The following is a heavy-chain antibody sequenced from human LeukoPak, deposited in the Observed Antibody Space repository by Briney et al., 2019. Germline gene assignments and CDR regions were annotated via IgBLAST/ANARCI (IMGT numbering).Heavy chain of an antibody. CDR3: ARGGDSYYYDSSGYYHGVFDY. CDR1: GGAFSSYA. J-gene: IGHJ4*02. CDR2: IIPIFGTA. V-gene: IGHV1-69*05. D-gene: IGHD3-22*01. Sequence: ASVKVSCKASGGAFSSYAISWVRQAPGQGLEWMGGIIPIFGTANCAQKFQGRVTITTDESTSTAYMELSSLRSEDTAVYYCARGGDSYYYDSSGYYHGVFDYWGQGTLVTVSS.